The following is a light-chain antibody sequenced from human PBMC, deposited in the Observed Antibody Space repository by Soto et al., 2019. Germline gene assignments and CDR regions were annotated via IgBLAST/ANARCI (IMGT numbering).Light chain of an antibody. J-gene: IGKJ1*01. CDR3: QQHYSSPWT. Sequence: DIVMTQSPDSLAVSLGERATINCKSSQSVLYSSTNKNYLAWYQQKPGQPPKVLIYWASTRESGVPDRFSGSGSGTDFTLTISSLQAEDVAVYYCQQHYSSPWTFGQGTKVEIK. CDR2: WAS. V-gene: IGKV4-1*01. CDR1: QSVLYSSTNKNY.